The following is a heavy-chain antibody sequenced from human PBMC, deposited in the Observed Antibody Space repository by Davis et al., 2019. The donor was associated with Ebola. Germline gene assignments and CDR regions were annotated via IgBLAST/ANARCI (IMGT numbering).Heavy chain of an antibody. CDR1: GFTFDDYA. CDR2: ISWNSGSI. Sequence: PGGSLRLSCAASGFTFDDYAMHWVRQAPGKGLEWVSGISWNSGSIGYADSVKGRFTISRDNAKNSLYLQMNSLRAEDTALYYCAKDLCGYSGYDCSMDVWGQGTTVTVSS. D-gene: IGHD5-12*01. CDR3: AKDLCGYSGYDCSMDV. V-gene: IGHV3-9*01. J-gene: IGHJ6*02.